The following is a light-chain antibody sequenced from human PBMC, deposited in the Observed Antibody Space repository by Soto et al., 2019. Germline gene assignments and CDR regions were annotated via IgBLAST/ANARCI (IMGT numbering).Light chain of an antibody. V-gene: IGKV3-15*01. CDR3: QQYNNWPPWT. J-gene: IGKJ1*01. CDR1: QSVSNN. CDR2: GAS. Sequence: ETVMTQSPATLSVSPGERATLSCRASQSVSNNLAWYQQRPRQAPRLLIYGASTRATGIPARFSGSGSGAEFTLTISSLQSEDFAVYYCQQYNNWPPWTFGQGTKVDIK.